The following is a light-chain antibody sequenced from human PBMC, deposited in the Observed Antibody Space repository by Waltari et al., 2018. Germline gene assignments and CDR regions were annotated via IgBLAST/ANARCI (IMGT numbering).Light chain of an antibody. Sequence: IVLTQSPGILSLSPGERATLSCRASQSVSRTLAWYQQKPGQAPRLLIYGASTRATGIPDRFSGGGSGTDFSLTISRLEPKDFAVYYCQHYVRLPATFGQGTKVEIK. CDR2: GAS. CDR1: QSVSRT. J-gene: IGKJ1*01. CDR3: QHYVRLPAT. V-gene: IGKV3-20*01.